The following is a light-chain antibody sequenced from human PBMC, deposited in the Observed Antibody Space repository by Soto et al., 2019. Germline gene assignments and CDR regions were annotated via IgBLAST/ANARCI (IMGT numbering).Light chain of an antibody. V-gene: IGKV1-5*03. CDR2: TAS. CDR3: QHYNSYSEA. Sequence: DIQMTQSPSTLSGSVGDRVTITCRASQTISSWLAWYQQKPGKAPKLLIYTASTLKSGVPSRFSGSGSWTDFTLTISSVQPDDFATDYCQHYNSYSEAFGQGTKV. CDR1: QTISSW. J-gene: IGKJ1*01.